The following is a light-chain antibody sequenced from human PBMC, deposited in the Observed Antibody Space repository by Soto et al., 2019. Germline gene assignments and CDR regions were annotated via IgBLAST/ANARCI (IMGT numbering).Light chain of an antibody. CDR3: CSYAGSSSSI. J-gene: IGLJ1*01. Sequence: QSVLTQPASVSGSPGQSITISCSGTSSDVGTYNLVSWYQQYPGKAPRLMIYEVTKRPSGFSNRFSGSKSGNTASLTISGLQPEDEADYYCCSYAGSSSSIFGTGTKVTVL. V-gene: IGLV2-23*02. CDR2: EVT. CDR1: SSDVGTYNL.